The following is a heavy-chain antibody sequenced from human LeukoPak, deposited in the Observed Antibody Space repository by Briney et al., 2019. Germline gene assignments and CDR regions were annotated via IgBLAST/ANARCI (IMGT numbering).Heavy chain of an antibody. CDR1: GGSISSSSYY. CDR3: ARGSLGGSAFDI. CDR2: IYYSGST. D-gene: IGHD2-15*01. J-gene: IGHJ3*02. Sequence: PSETLSLTCTVSGGSISSSSYYWGWIRQPPGKGLEWIGSIYYSGSTYYNPSLKSRVTISVDTSKNQFSLKLSSVTAADTAVYYCARGSLGGSAFDIWGQGTMVTVSS. V-gene: IGHV4-39*07.